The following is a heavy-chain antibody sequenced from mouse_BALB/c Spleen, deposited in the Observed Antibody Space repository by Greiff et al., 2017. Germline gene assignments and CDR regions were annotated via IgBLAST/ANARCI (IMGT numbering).Heavy chain of an antibody. J-gene: IGHJ2*01. D-gene: IGHD2-14*01. Sequence: VQLQQPGAELVKPGTSVKLSCKASGYNFTSYWINWVKLRPGQGLEWIGDIYPGSGSTNYNEKFKSKATLTVDTSSSTAYMQLSSLASEDSALYYCARNYYRTRGRFDYWGQGTTLTVSS. CDR3: ARNYYRTRGRFDY. V-gene: IGHV1-55*01. CDR2: IYPGSGST. CDR1: GYNFTSYW.